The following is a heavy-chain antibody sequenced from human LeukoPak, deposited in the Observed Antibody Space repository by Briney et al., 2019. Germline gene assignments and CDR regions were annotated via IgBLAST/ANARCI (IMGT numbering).Heavy chain of an antibody. J-gene: IGHJ6*03. D-gene: IGHD3-16*01. CDR2: IKGIGPTT. V-gene: IGHV3-11*04. CDR3: ARAGELRYMDV. Sequence: GGSLILSCAASGFTFSDYYMSWIRQAPGKGLEWVSTIKGIGPTTYYADSLKGRFTISRDNAKNSLFLQMSSLRADDTAIYYCARAGELRYMDVWGKGTAVTVSS. CDR1: GFTFSDYY.